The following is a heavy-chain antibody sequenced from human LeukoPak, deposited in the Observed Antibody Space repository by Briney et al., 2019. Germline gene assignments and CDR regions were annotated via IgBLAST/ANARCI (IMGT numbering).Heavy chain of an antibody. CDR2: MNPNSGNT. J-gene: IGHJ4*02. CDR3: ARGHWIYYDSSGYYPDY. V-gene: IGHV1-8*01. D-gene: IGHD3-22*01. CDR1: GYTFTSYD. Sequence: ASVKVSCKASGYTFTSYDINWVRQATGQGLEWMGWMNPNSGNTGYAQEFQGRVTMTRNTSISTAYMELSSLRSEDTAVYYCARGHWIYYDSSGYYPDYWGQGTLVTVSS.